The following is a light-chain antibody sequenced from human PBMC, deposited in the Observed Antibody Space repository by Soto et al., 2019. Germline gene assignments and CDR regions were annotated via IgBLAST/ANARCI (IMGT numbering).Light chain of an antibody. CDR2: LGS. CDR1: QSLLHSNGYNY. V-gene: IGKV2-28*01. CDR3: MQALQTPPT. J-gene: IGKJ1*01. Sequence: DIVMTQSPLSLPVTPGEPASISCRSSQSLLHSNGYNYLDWYLQKPGQSPQLLIYLGSSRASGVPDRFSGGGSGTDFTLIISRVEAEDVGIYYCMQALQTPPTFGQGTKVEIK.